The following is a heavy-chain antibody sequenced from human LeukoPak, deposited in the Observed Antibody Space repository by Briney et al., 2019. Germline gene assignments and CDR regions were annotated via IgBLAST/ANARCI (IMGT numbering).Heavy chain of an antibody. CDR1: GGSISNYY. D-gene: IGHD6-13*01. Sequence: SETLSLTCSVSGGSISNYYWSWIRQPPGKGLEWIGYIYYSGSTHYNASLKSRVTISVDTSKNQFSLKLSSVTAAGTAIYYCVRQSAAIGTHWFEPWGQGTLVTVSS. CDR2: IYYSGST. V-gene: IGHV4-59*08. J-gene: IGHJ5*02. CDR3: VRQSAAIGTHWFEP.